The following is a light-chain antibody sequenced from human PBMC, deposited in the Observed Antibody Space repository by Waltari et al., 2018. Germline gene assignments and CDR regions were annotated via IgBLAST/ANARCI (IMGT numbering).Light chain of an antibody. Sequence: QSALTQPRSVSGSPGQSVTISCTGTSSAVGGYNYVSWYQQHPGNAPKLMIHDVNKRPSGVPDRFSGSKSGNTASLTISGLQAEDEADYYCCSYAGSYIFGVFGGGTKLTVL. CDR3: CSYAGSYIFGV. J-gene: IGLJ2*01. CDR1: SSAVGGYNY. CDR2: DVN. V-gene: IGLV2-11*01.